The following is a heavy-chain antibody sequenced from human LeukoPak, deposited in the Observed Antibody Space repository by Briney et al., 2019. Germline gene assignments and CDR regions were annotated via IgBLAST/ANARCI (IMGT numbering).Heavy chain of an antibody. V-gene: IGHV1-2*02. CDR1: ASTFTVYN. J-gene: IGHJ4*02. CDR2: INPNSGGT. Sequence: GAPVNVSCNSSASTFTVYNFRLHRHPPGQGLGWMGWINPNSGGTYLAHEYQGRVPMTRDSSISTGSLELSSLRSDDAAMSYCETGGQEGYWDSIDYWGQATLATIS. D-gene: IGHD2-15*01. CDR3: ETGGQEGYWDSIDY.